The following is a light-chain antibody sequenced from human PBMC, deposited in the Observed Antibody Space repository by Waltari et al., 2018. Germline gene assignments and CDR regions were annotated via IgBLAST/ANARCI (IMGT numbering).Light chain of an antibody. CDR1: SSNLGSNT. Sequence: QSVLTQPPSASGTPGQRVTIPCSGRSSNLGSNTVNWYQQLPGTAPKLLIYSNNQRPSGVPDRFSGSKSGTSASLAISGLQSEDEADYYCAAWDDSLNGRGVFGGGTKLTVL. CDR3: AAWDDSLNGRGV. J-gene: IGLJ3*02. CDR2: SNN. V-gene: IGLV1-44*01.